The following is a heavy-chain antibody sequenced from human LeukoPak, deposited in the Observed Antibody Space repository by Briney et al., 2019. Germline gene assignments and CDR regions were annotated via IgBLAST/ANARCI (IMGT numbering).Heavy chain of an antibody. CDR2: IYPGDSDT. D-gene: IGHD6-13*01. CDR3: ARDMTDSSSWYRGNFDY. J-gene: IGHJ4*02. CDR1: GYSFTSYW. V-gene: IGHV5-51*01. Sequence: GESLKISCKGSGYSFTSYWIGWVRQMPGKGLEWMGIIYPGDSDTRYRPSFQGQVTISADKSISTAYLQWSSLKASDTAMYYCARDMTDSSSWYRGNFDYWGQGTLVTVSS.